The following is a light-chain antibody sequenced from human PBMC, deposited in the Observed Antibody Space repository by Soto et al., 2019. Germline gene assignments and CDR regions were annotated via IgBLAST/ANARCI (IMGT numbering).Light chain of an antibody. J-gene: IGKJ1*01. CDR3: KQYHRYST. CDR2: DVS. Sequence: DIQMPQSHSTLSGSVGARSTITGRASQTISSWLAWYQQKPGKSPKLLIYDVSTLHSGVPSRFSGSASGTEFTLTISNLESEDFATYYRKQYHRYSTFGQGTKVDIK. V-gene: IGKV1-5*01. CDR1: QTISSW.